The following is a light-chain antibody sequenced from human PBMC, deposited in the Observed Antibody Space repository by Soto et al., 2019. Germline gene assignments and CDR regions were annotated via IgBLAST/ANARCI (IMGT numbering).Light chain of an antibody. V-gene: IGKV3-20*01. CDR2: GAS. Sequence: EIVLTQSPGTLSLSPGERATLSCRASQSVSSSYLAWYQQKPGQAPRLLINGASSRATGMPDRFSGSGSGTDFTLTISRLEPEDFVVYYCQQYGSSPLTFGGGTKVEIK. J-gene: IGKJ4*01. CDR3: QQYGSSPLT. CDR1: QSVSSSY.